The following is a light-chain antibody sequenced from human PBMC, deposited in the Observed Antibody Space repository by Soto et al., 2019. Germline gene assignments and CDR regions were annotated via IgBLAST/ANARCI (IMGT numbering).Light chain of an antibody. CDR1: QSVRSY. CDR2: TAS. CDR3: KHRSH. Sequence: IVLTQSPATLSLFPGERATLSCRASQSVRSYLAWYQQKPGQAPRLLVNTASNRATGVPARFTGSGSGTDFTLTISSLEPEDFAVYYCKHRSHFGGGTKVEIK. V-gene: IGKV3-11*01. J-gene: IGKJ4*01.